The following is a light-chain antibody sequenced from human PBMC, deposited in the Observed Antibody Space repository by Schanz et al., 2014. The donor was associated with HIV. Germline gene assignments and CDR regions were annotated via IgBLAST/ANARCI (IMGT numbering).Light chain of an antibody. CDR1: SSDVGGYNY. V-gene: IGLV2-14*03. J-gene: IGLJ3*02. CDR2: HLD. CDR3: SSYTSSSTKV. Sequence: QSALTQPASVSGSPGQSITISCTGTSSDVGGYNYVSWYQQHPGKAPKLRIQHLDNRPSGVSNRLSGSKSGNTASLTISGLQAEDEADYYCSSYTSSSTKVFGGGTKVTAL.